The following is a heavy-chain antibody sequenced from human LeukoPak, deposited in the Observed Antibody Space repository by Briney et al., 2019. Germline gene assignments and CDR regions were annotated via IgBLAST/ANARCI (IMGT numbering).Heavy chain of an antibody. V-gene: IGHV4-31*03. D-gene: IGHD3-10*01. CDR2: IYYSGTT. CDR1: GGSISSGGYH. J-gene: IGHJ4*02. CDR3: ARRFYGSGSYHFDY. Sequence: PSETLSLTCTVSGGSISSGGYHWTWIRQHPGKGLEWIGYIYYSGTTYYNPSLKSRLTMSVDTSKNQFSLKLSSVTAADTAVYYCARRFYGSGSYHFDYWGQGTLVTVSS.